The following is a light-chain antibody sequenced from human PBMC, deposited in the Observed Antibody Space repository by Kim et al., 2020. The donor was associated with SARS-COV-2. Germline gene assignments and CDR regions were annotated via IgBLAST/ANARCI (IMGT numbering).Light chain of an antibody. CDR3: QQYGTWT. V-gene: IGKV3-20*01. J-gene: IGKJ1*01. CDR2: DVS. Sequence: SPGEKAPPSSRSGRSVRGNYLPWSQQKPGQAPRLLIYDVSSRATGIPDRFSGRGSGTDFTLTISRLGPEDFAVYYCQQYGTWTFGQGTKVDIK. CDR1: RSVRGNY.